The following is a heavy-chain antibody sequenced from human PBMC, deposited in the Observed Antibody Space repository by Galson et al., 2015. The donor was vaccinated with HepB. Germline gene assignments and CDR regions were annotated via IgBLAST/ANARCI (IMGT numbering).Heavy chain of an antibody. CDR3: ARGGADCSSTSCYGDFDY. Sequence: SLRLSCAASGFTVSSNYMSWVRQAPGKGLEWVSVIYSGGSTYYADSVKGRFTISRDNSKNTLYLQMNSLRAEDTAVYYCARGGADCSSTSCYGDFDYWGQGTLVTVSA. V-gene: IGHV3-53*01. J-gene: IGHJ4*02. CDR1: GFTVSSNY. CDR2: IYSGGST. D-gene: IGHD2-2*01.